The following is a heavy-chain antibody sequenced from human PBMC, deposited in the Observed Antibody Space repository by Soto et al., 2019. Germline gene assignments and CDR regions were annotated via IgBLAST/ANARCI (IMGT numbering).Heavy chain of an antibody. CDR3: ARVYCSGGSCYSIDY. J-gene: IGHJ4*02. V-gene: IGHV1-69*02. CDR1: GGTFSSYT. D-gene: IGHD2-15*01. CDR2: IIPILGIA. Sequence: ASVKVSCKASGGTFSSYTISWVRQAPGQGLEWMGRIIPILGIANYAQKFQGRVTITADKSTSTAYMELSSLRSEDTAVYYCARVYCSGGSCYSIDYWGQGTLVTV.